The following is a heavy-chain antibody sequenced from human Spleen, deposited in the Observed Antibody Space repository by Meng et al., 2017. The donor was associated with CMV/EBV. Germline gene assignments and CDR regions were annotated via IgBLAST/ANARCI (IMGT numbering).Heavy chain of an antibody. J-gene: IGHJ4*02. Sequence: ASVKVSCKASGYTFTSYYMHWVRQAPGQGLEWMGWINPNSGGTNFAQRFQGRVTMTRDTSISTAYMELSRLRSDDTAVYYCARGYSYGSGEFDYWGQGTLVTVSS. D-gene: IGHD3-10*01. CDR3: ARGYSYGSGEFDY. CDR2: INPNSGGT. CDR1: GYTFTSYY. V-gene: IGHV1-2*02.